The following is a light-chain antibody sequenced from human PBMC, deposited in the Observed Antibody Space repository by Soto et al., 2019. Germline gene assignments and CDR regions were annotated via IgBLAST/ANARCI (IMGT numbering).Light chain of an antibody. Sequence: DIQMTQSPSTLSASVGDRVTITGRASQSVNRWLAWYQQKPGKAPKLLIYETSSLESGVPSRFGGSGSGTEFTLTISSLQPDDFAIYYCQQYNSYSWTFGQGTKVDIK. V-gene: IGKV1-5*03. CDR2: ETS. CDR1: QSVNRW. CDR3: QQYNSYSWT. J-gene: IGKJ1*01.